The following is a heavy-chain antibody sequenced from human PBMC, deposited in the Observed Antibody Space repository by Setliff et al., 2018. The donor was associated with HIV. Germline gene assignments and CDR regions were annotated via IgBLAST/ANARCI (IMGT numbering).Heavy chain of an antibody. J-gene: IGHJ1*01. CDR2: FDPEDGET. D-gene: IGHD6-13*01. V-gene: IGHV1-24*01. Sequence: ASVKVSCKISGYTLTELSIHWVRQAPGKGLEWMANFDPEDGETFYAQKFQGRLTMTEDTSTDTAYMELSSLRSDDTATYYCVTDPGYSSTWYSESFQHWGQGTVVTVSS. CDR3: VTDPGYSSTWYSESFQH. CDR1: GYTLTELS.